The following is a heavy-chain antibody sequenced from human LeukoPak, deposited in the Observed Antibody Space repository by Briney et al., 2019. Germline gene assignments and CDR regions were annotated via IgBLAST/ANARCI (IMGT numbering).Heavy chain of an antibody. V-gene: IGHV1-2*02. CDR2: INPNSGGT. CDR3: AIPRAAAGIFDY. Sequence: ASVKVSCKASGYTFTVYYMHWVRQAPGQGLEWMGWINPNSGGTNYAQKFQGRVTMTRDTSISTAYMELGRLRSDDTAVYYCAIPRAAAGIFDYWGQGTLVTVSS. CDR1: GYTFTVYY. D-gene: IGHD6-13*01. J-gene: IGHJ4*02.